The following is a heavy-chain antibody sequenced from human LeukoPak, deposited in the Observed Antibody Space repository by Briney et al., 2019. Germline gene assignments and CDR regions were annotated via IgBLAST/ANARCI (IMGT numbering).Heavy chain of an antibody. Sequence: SETLSLTCTVSGGSISSSSYYWGWIRQPPGKGLEWIGSIYYSGSTYYNPSLKSRVTISVDTSKNQFSLKLSSVTAADTAVYYCARGLQEYSSSTYFDYWGQGTLVTVSS. CDR2: IYYSGST. V-gene: IGHV4-39*02. CDR1: GGSISSSSYY. D-gene: IGHD6-6*01. CDR3: ARGLQEYSSSTYFDY. J-gene: IGHJ4*02.